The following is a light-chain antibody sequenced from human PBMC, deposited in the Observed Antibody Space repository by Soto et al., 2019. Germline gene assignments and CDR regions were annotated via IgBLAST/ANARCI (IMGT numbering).Light chain of an antibody. CDR3: XXXXSAPDT. J-gene: IGKJ2*01. Sequence: EIVLTQSPGTLSLSPGXRXXLXCXASQSVSXNYLAWFQQKPGQAPRLLIYAASRRATGIPDRFSGSGSGTDFTLTISRLEPEXXXVXXXXXXXSAPDTFGQGTRLEIK. CDR1: QSVSXNY. V-gene: IGKV3-20*01. CDR2: AAS.